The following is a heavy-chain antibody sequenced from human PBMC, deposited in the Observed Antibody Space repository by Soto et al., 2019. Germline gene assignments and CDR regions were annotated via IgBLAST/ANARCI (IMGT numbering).Heavy chain of an antibody. CDR1: GFTFGRHP. CDR2: IRESGDGT. Sequence: EVQLLESGGGLVHPGGSLRLSCAASGFTFGRHPMSWIRQAPGEGLEWVSAIRESGDGTYYADSVKGRFTMSRDNSKNSLYLQMGSLRVEDTAIYYWARGKPPYCSGGTWYWTDENRGQGPLVTVSS. D-gene: IGHD2-15*01. CDR3: ARGKPPYCSGGTWYWTDEN. J-gene: IGHJ4*02. V-gene: IGHV3-23*01.